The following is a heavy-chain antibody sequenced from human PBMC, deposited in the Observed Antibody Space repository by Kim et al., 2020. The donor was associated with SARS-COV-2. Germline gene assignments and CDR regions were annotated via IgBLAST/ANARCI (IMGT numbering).Heavy chain of an antibody. CDR2: ITWNSGGM. CDR3: AKDIAVAGFYYSDF. Sequence: GGSLRLSCAASGFTFNIYAMNWVRRAPGKGLEWVSGITWNSGGMDYADSVKCRFTISRDNAKNSLYLHMNSHRAEDTAVYYCAKDIAVAGFYYSDFWGQGTLVTVSS. D-gene: IGHD6-19*01. J-gene: IGHJ4*02. CDR1: GFTFNIYA. V-gene: IGHV3-9*01.